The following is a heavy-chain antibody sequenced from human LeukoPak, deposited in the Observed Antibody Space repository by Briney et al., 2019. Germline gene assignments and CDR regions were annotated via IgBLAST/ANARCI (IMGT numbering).Heavy chain of an antibody. D-gene: IGHD5-24*01. CDR1: GYTFTGYY. J-gene: IGHJ5*02. CDR2: FNPNSGGT. V-gene: IGHV1-2*02. Sequence: ASVTVSCKASGYTFTGYYIHWVRQAPGLGLDWMGWFNPNSGGTDYAQKFQGRVTTTRDTSISTAYMELSRLRSDDTAVYYCARDPFNYPYIFDRWGQGTLVTVSS. CDR3: ARDPFNYPYIFDR.